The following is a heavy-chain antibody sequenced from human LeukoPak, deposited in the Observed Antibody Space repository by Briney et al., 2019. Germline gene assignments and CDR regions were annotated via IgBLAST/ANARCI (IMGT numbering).Heavy chain of an antibody. D-gene: IGHD4-17*01. V-gene: IGHV4-30-4*01. CDR3: ARENAVTTHPFDS. Sequence: SETLSLTCTVSGGSLTNGDYFWSWIRQPPGKGLECVGYLYHTGRSYYNPSLKTRLTLSMDTSKNQFSLRLSSVTAADTAVYYCARENAVTTHPFDSWGQGTLVTVSS. CDR2: LYHTGRS. CDR1: GGSLTNGDYF. J-gene: IGHJ4*02.